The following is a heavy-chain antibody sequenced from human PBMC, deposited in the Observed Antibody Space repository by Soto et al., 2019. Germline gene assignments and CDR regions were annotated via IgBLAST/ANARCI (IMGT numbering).Heavy chain of an antibody. CDR2: IVVGSGNT. V-gene: IGHV1-58*02. CDR1: GFTFTSSA. Sequence: ASVKVSCKASGFTFTSSAMQWVRQARGQRLEWIGWIVVGSGNTNYAQKFQERVTITRDMSTSTAYMELSSLRSEDTAVYYCAADGITFGGVIVKARAFDIWRQGTMVTVSS. CDR3: AADGITFGGVIVKARAFDI. D-gene: IGHD3-16*02. J-gene: IGHJ3*02.